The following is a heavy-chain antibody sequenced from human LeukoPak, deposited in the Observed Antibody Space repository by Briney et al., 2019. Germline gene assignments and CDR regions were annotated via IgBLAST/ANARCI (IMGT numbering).Heavy chain of an antibody. CDR1: GGSISSSSYY. V-gene: IGHV4-39*01. Sequence: SETLSLTCTVSGGSISSSSYYWGWIRQPPGKGLEWIGSIYYSGSTYYNPSLKSRVTISVDTSKNQFSLKLSSVTAADTAVYYCARHGYDFWSGYYNWFDPWGQGTLVTVFS. D-gene: IGHD3-3*01. CDR2: IYYSGST. CDR3: ARHGYDFWSGYYNWFDP. J-gene: IGHJ5*02.